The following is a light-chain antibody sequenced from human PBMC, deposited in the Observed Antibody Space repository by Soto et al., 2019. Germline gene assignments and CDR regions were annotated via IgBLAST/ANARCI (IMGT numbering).Light chain of an antibody. CDR1: QSISTY. CDR3: QQRFNTPRT. V-gene: IGKV1-39*01. J-gene: IGKJ1*01. Sequence: DLQMTQSPSSLSASVGDRVTITCRARQSISTYVNWYQQKPGKAPNLLIYGASSLQSGVPSRFSGSGSGTDFTLTSSSLQPDDFATYYFQQRFNTPRTFGQGTKVEIK. CDR2: GAS.